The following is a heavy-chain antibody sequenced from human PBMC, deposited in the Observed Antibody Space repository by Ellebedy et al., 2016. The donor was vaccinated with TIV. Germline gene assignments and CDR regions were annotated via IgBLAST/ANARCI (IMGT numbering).Heavy chain of an antibody. CDR1: GGSISSGDYY. CDR3: AREPVGVTRYCSGGSCYSG. Sequence: MPSETLSLTCTVSGGSISSGDYYWSWIRQPPGKGLEWIGYIYYSGSTYYNPSLKSRVTISVDTSKNQFSLKLSSVTAADTAVYYCAREPVGVTRYCSGGSCYSGWGQGTLVTVSS. CDR2: IYYSGST. V-gene: IGHV4-30-4*01. J-gene: IGHJ4*02. D-gene: IGHD2-15*01.